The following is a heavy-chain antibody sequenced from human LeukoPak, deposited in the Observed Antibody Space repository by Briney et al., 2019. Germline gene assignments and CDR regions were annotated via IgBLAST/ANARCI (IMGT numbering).Heavy chain of an antibody. CDR2: ISGSGGRT. J-gene: IGHJ4*02. Sequence: GGSLRLSCAASGFTFSSYAMSWVRQAPGKGLEWVSAISGSGGRTHYADSVKGRFTISRDNSKNTLYLQMNSLRAEDTAIYYCAKDHGSTVVTRGVDNIDYWGQGTLVTVSS. V-gene: IGHV3-23*01. D-gene: IGHD4-23*01. CDR1: GFTFSSYA. CDR3: AKDHGSTVVTRGVDNIDY.